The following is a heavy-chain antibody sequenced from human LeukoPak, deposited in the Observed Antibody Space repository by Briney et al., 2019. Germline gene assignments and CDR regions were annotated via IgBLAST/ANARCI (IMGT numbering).Heavy chain of an antibody. CDR1: GFTVSSNY. CDR2: IYGGGST. Sequence: GGCLRLSCAASGFTVSSNYMSWVRQAPGKGLERVSVIYGGGSTYYGDSVKGRFTISRDNSKNTLYLQMNSLRAEDTAVYYCARGLKYSTGCYYFDYWGQGTL. D-gene: IGHD6-19*01. CDR3: ARGLKYSTGCYYFDY. J-gene: IGHJ4*02. V-gene: IGHV3-53*01.